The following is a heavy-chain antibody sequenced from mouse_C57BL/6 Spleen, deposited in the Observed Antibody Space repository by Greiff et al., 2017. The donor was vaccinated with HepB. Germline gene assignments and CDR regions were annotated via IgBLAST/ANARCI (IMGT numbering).Heavy chain of an antibody. V-gene: IGHV1-76*01. J-gene: IGHJ4*01. CDR3: ARGGTLLDAMDY. Sequence: QVQLQQSGAELVRPGASVKLSCKASGYTFTDYYINWVKQRPGQGLEWIARIYPGSGNTYYNEKFKGKATLTAEKSSSTAYMQLSSLTSEDSAVYFCARGGTLLDAMDYWGQGTSVTVSS. CDR2: IYPGSGNT. D-gene: IGHD3-3*01. CDR1: GYTFTDYY.